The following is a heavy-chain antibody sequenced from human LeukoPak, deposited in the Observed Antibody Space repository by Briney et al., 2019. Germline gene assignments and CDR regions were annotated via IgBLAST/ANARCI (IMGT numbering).Heavy chain of an antibody. D-gene: IGHD3-22*01. CDR1: GGSISSYY. J-gene: IGHJ4*02. CDR2: IYYSGST. Sequence: SETLSLTCTVSGGSISSYYWSWIRQPPGKGLEWIGYIYYSGSTNYNPSLRSRVTISVDTSKNQFSLKLSSVTAADTAVYYCARQYYYDSSPDYWGQGTLVTVSS. CDR3: ARQYYYDSSPDY. V-gene: IGHV4-59*08.